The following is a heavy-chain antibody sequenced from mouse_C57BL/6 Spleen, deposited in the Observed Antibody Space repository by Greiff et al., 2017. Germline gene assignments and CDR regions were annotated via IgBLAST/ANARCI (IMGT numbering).Heavy chain of an antibody. CDR3: VATVVERETWFAY. V-gene: IGHV1-82*01. D-gene: IGHD1-1*01. Sequence: QVQLQQSGPELVKPGASVKISCKASGYAFSSSWMNWVKQRPGKGLEWIGRIYPGDGDTNYNGEFKGKATLTADKSSSTAYMQLSSLTSEDSAVYFCVATVVERETWFAYWGQGTLVTVSA. CDR2: IYPGDGDT. J-gene: IGHJ3*01. CDR1: GYAFSSSW.